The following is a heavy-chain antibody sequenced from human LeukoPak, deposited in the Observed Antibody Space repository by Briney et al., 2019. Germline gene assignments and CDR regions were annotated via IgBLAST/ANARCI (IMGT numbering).Heavy chain of an antibody. CDR1: GFTFGDYA. CDR3: TRDFPYYDSSGLHAFDI. Sequence: GGSLRLSYTASGFTFGDYAMSWVRQAPGKGLEWVGFIRSKAYGGTTEYAASVKGRFTISRDDSKSIAYLQMNSLKTEDTAVYYCTRDFPYYDSSGLHAFDIWGQGTMLTVSS. CDR2: IRSKAYGGTT. J-gene: IGHJ3*02. D-gene: IGHD3-22*01. V-gene: IGHV3-49*04.